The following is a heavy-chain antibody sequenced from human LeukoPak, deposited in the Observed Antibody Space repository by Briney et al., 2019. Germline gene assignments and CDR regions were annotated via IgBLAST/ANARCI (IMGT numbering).Heavy chain of an antibody. CDR1: GGSFSGYY. Sequence: SKTLSLTCAVYGGSFSGYYWSWIRQPPGKGLEWIGEINHSGSTNYNPSLKSRVTISVDTSKNQFSLKLSSVTAADTAVYYCARGGPTTTYYYDSSGYYYDYWGQGTLVTVSS. J-gene: IGHJ4*02. CDR2: INHSGST. CDR3: ARGGPTTTYYYDSSGYYYDY. V-gene: IGHV4-34*01. D-gene: IGHD3-22*01.